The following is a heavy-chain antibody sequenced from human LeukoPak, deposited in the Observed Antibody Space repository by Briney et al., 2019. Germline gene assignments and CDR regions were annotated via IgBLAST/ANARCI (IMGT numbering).Heavy chain of an antibody. Sequence: SETLSLTCAVYGGSFSGYYWGWIRQPPGKGLEWIGSIYFRGSTYYNPSLKNRVTISVDTSKNQFSLKLSSVTAADTAAYYCARHPLNYYDSSGLYFDSWGQGILVTVSS. D-gene: IGHD3-22*01. V-gene: IGHV4-39*01. CDR2: IYFRGST. CDR1: GGSFSGYY. J-gene: IGHJ4*02. CDR3: ARHPLNYYDSSGLYFDS.